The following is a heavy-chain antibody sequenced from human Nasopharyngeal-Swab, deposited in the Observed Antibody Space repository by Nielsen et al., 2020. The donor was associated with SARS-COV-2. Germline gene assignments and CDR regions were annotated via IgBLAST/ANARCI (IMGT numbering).Heavy chain of an antibody. J-gene: IGHJ3*02. CDR3: ARDQRSGWFDAFDI. Sequence: RQAPGKGLEWIVYIYYSGSTNYNPSLKSRVTISVDTSKNQFSLKLSSVTAADTAVYYCARDQRSGWFDAFDIWGQGTMVTVSS. CDR2: IYYSGST. D-gene: IGHD6-19*01. V-gene: IGHV4-59*01.